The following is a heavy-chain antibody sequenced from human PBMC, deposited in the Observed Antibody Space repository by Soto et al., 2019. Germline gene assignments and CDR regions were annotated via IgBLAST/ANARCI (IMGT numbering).Heavy chain of an antibody. CDR1: GFTFSSYA. Sequence: EVQRLESGGGLVQPGGSLRLSCAASGFTFSSYAMSWIRQAPGKGLEWVSAISGSGGSTYYADSVKGRFTISRDNSKNTLYLQMNSLRAEDTAVYYCAKDRSAPSPESIFWFDPWGQGTLVTVSS. CDR3: AKDRSAPSPESIFWFDP. D-gene: IGHD3-9*01. CDR2: ISGSGGST. V-gene: IGHV3-23*01. J-gene: IGHJ5*02.